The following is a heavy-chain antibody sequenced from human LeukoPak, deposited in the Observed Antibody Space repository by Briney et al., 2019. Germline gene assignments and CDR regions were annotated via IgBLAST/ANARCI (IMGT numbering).Heavy chain of an antibody. CDR2: IYDSGST. Sequence: KSSETLSLTCTVSGGSISSSSYYWGWIRQPPGKGLEWIGEIYDSGSTNYSPSLKSRVTISVDKSKDQFFLKLTSVTAADTAVYYCARGDTSGYPDFWGQGSLVTVSS. V-gene: IGHV4-39*07. CDR1: GGSISSSSYY. D-gene: IGHD3-22*01. CDR3: ARGDTSGYPDF. J-gene: IGHJ4*02.